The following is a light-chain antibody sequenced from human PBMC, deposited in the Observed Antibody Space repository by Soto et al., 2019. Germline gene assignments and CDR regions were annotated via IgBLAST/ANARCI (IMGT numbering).Light chain of an antibody. CDR1: QSVSNN. CDR3: QQYNNWWT. V-gene: IGKV3-15*01. CDR2: GAS. Sequence: EIVMTQSPATLSVSPGERATLSCRASQSVSNNLAWYQKKPGQAPRLLIYGASTRATGIPARFSGSVSGTEFTLTISSLQSEDFAFYYCQQYNNWWTFGQGTRVEIK. J-gene: IGKJ1*01.